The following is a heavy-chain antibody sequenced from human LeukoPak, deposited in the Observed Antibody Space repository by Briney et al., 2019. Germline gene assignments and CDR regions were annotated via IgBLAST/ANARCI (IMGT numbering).Heavy chain of an antibody. CDR1: GGSISSSSYY. Sequence: SETLSLTCTVSGGSISSSSYYWGWIRQPPGKGLEWIGSIYYSGSTYNNPSLKSRVTISVDTSKNQFSLKLSSVTAADTAVYSCARLISSSRWFDPWGQGTLVTVSS. CDR3: ARLISSSRWFDP. V-gene: IGHV4-39*01. CDR2: IYYSGST. J-gene: IGHJ5*02. D-gene: IGHD6-6*01.